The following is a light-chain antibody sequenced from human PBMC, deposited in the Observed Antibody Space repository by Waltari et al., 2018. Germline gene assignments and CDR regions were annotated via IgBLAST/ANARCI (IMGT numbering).Light chain of an antibody. Sequence: EIVLPQSPGALSLSPGERATLSCRGSHHVGNNYLAWFQQKPGQAPRLLIYGAASRATGIPDSFSGRGSGTDFTLTISILEPEDLAVYYCQQSTHSPLTFGGGTKVEIK. J-gene: IGKJ4*01. CDR1: HHVGNNY. V-gene: IGKV3-20*01. CDR2: GAA. CDR3: QQSTHSPLT.